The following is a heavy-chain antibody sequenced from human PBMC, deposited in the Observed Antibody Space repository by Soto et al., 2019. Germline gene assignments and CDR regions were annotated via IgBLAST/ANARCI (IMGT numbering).Heavy chain of an antibody. J-gene: IGHJ3*02. Sequence: QEQLVESGGGVVQAGRSLRLSCAASGFTFNFFGMHWVRQAPGKGLEWVAVISYDGSEKYYADSVKGRFTMSRDNSKNMVYLEMSSLRPEDTSVYYCVKERRYSFDAFDIWGHGTMVTVSS. CDR3: VKERRYSFDAFDI. CDR1: GFTFNFFG. CDR2: ISYDGSEK. D-gene: IGHD5-12*01. V-gene: IGHV3-30*18.